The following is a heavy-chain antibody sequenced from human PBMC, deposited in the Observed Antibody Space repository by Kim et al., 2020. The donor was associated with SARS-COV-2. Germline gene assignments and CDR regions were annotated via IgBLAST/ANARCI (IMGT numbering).Heavy chain of an antibody. Sequence: GGSLRLSCAASGFTFSSYSMNWVRQAPGKGLEWVSSISSSSSYIYYADSVKGRFTISRDNAKNSLYLQMNSLRAEDTAVYYCASASEPIKYCSSTSCMGPSDYWGQGTLVTVSS. D-gene: IGHD2-2*01. CDR3: ASASEPIKYCSSTSCMGPSDY. CDR1: GFTFSSYS. J-gene: IGHJ4*02. CDR2: ISSSSSYI. V-gene: IGHV3-21*01.